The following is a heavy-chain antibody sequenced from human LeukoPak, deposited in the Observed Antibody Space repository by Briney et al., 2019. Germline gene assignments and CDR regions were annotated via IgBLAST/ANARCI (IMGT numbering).Heavy chain of an antibody. D-gene: IGHD1-26*01. CDR2: INPNSGGT. CDR3: ARGGPGWAQKNWFDP. Sequence: ASVKVSCKASGYTFTGYYMHWVRQAPGQGLEWMGWINPNSGGTNYAQKFQGRVTMTRGTSISTAYMELSRLRSDDTAVYYGARGGPGWAQKNWFDPWGQGTLVTVSS. J-gene: IGHJ5*02. V-gene: IGHV1-2*02. CDR1: GYTFTGYY.